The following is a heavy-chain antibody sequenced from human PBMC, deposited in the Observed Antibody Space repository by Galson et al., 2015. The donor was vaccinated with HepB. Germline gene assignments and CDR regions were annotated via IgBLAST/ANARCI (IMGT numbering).Heavy chain of an antibody. CDR3: ARDLGDSWFGACDF. V-gene: IGHV1-3*01. D-gene: IGHD3-10*01. CDR1: GYTFSSYA. CDR2: INPGNDNT. J-gene: IGHJ4*02. Sequence: SVKVSCKASGYTFSSYAIHWVRQAPGQRLEWMGWINPGNDNTKYSQRFQGRVTITRDTYANTAYMELSSLRSEDTAVYYCARDLGDSWFGACDFWGQGTLVTVSS.